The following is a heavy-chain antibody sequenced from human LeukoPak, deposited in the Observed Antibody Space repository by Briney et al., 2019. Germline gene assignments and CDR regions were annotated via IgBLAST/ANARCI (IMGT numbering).Heavy chain of an antibody. Sequence: GGSLRLSCTASGFTFSSYAMTWVRQAPGKGLEWVSGISGSGLSTYYADSVKGRFTISRDNSKNMLYLQMNSLRAEDTAVYYCARRGKDTAMDTEQDYWGQGTLVTVSS. D-gene: IGHD5-18*01. J-gene: IGHJ4*02. CDR1: GFTFSSYA. CDR2: ISGSGLST. V-gene: IGHV3-23*01. CDR3: ARRGKDTAMDTEQDY.